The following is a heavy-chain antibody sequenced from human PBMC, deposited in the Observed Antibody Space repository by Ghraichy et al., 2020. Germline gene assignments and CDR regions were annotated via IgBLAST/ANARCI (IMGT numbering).Heavy chain of an antibody. J-gene: IGHJ6*02. Sequence: SETLSLTCTVSGGSINNHFWTWIRQPPGKGLECIGYMSYGGSTRYNPTLKSRVTMSLDTSKNQFSLNLRSVIAADEAVYYFAREALPVDDSRDYSGSGGYFYYGMDVWGQGITVTVSS. CDR2: MSYGGST. D-gene: IGHD3-22*01. V-gene: IGHV4-59*11. CDR1: GGSINNHF. CDR3: AREALPVDDSRDYSGSGGYFYYGMDV.